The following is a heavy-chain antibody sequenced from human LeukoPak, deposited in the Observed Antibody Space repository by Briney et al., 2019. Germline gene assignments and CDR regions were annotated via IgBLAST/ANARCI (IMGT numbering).Heavy chain of an antibody. CDR3: ARYYYDGSGYFSYYYGMDV. Sequence: SETLSLTCAVYGGSFSGYYWSWIRQPPGKGLEWIGEINHSGSTNYNPSLKSRVTISVDTSKNQFSLKLSSVTAADTAVYYCARYYYDGSGYFSYYYGMDVWGQGTTVTVSS. CDR1: GGSFSGYY. D-gene: IGHD3-22*01. V-gene: IGHV4-34*01. CDR2: INHSGST. J-gene: IGHJ6*02.